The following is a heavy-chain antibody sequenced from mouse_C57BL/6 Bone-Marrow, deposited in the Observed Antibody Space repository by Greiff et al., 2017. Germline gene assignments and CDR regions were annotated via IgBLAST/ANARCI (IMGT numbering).Heavy chain of an antibody. CDR2: ISSGSSTI. CDR1: GFTFSDYG. D-gene: IGHD2-4*01. Sequence: EVKVVESGGGLVKPGGSLKLSCAASGFTFSDYGMHWVRQAPEKGLEWVAYISSGSSTIYYADTVKGRFTISRDNAKNTLFLQMTSLRSEDTAMYYCARWYDFGFAYWGQGTLVTVSA. CDR3: ARWYDFGFAY. J-gene: IGHJ3*01. V-gene: IGHV5-17*01.